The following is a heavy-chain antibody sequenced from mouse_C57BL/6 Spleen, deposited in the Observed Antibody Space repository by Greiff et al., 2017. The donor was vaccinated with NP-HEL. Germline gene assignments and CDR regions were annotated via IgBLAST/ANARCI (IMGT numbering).Heavy chain of an antibody. CDR3: ARRGGSLYFDY. V-gene: IGHV1-50*01. D-gene: IGHD1-1*01. CDR1: GYTFTSYW. J-gene: IGHJ2*01. CDR2: IDPSDSYT. Sequence: VQLQLPGAELVKPGASVKLSCKASGYTFTSYWMQWVKQRPGQGLEWIGEIDPSDSYTNYNQKFKGKATLTVDTSSSTAYMQLSSLTSEDSAVYYCARRGGSLYFDYWGQGTTLTVSS.